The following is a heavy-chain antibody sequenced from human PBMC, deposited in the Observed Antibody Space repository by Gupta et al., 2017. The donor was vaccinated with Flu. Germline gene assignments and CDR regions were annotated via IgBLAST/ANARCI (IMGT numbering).Heavy chain of an antibody. CDR2: IYYSGST. V-gene: IGHV4-61*01. J-gene: IGHJ4*02. D-gene: IGHD4-17*01. CDR3: ARDQYGDYFDY. CDR1: GGSVSSGSYY. Sequence: QVQLQESGPGLVKPSETLSLTCTVSGGSVSSGSYYWSWIRQPPGKGLEWIGYIYYSGSTNYNPSLKSRVTISVDTSKNQFSLKLSSVTAADTAVYYCARDQYGDYFDYWGQGTLVTVSS.